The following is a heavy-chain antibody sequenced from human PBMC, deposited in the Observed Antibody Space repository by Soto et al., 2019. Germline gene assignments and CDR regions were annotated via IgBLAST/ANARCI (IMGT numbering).Heavy chain of an antibody. Sequence: PVGSLRLSCAASGFTFSSYAIHWVRQAPGKGLEWVTVISYDGSNKYYGDSVKGRFTISRDNSKSTLYLQMNSLRAEDTAVYYCARAGGSNKFYYYYYGMDVWGQGTTVTVSS. CDR1: GFTFSSYA. CDR2: ISYDGSNK. V-gene: IGHV3-30-3*01. J-gene: IGHJ6*02. CDR3: ARAGGSNKFYYYYYGMDV. D-gene: IGHD6-13*01.